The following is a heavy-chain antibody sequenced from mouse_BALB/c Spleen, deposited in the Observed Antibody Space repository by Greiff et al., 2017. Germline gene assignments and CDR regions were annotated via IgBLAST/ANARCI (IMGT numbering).Heavy chain of an antibody. CDR3: ARSGYYYGSSWGYFDY. J-gene: IGHJ2*01. D-gene: IGHD1-1*01. CDR1: GFTFSSFG. CDR2: ISSGSSTI. Sequence: EVQRVESGGGLVQPGGSRKLSCAASGFTFSSFGMHWVRQAPEKGLEWVAYISSGSSTIYYADTVKGRFTISRDNPKNTLFLQMTSLRSEDTAMYYCARSGYYYGSSWGYFDYWGQGTTLTVSS. V-gene: IGHV5-17*02.